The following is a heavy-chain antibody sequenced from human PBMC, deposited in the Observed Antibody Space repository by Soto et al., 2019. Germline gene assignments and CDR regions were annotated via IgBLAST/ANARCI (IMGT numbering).Heavy chain of an antibody. CDR3: ARWKYCSGGSCYFWFDP. Sequence: SVKVSFKASGGTFSRYAISWLRQAPGQGLEWMGGIIPIFGTANYAQKFQGRVTITADESTSTAYMELSSLRSEDTAVYYCARWKYCSGGSCYFWFDPWGQGTLVTV. CDR1: GGTFSRYA. D-gene: IGHD2-15*01. CDR2: IIPIFGTA. J-gene: IGHJ5*02. V-gene: IGHV1-69*13.